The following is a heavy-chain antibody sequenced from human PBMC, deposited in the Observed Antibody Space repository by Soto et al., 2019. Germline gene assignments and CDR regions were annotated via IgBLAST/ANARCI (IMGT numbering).Heavy chain of an antibody. CDR2: ISGSGGST. CDR3: AISRYYYDSSGHRPS. CDR1: GFTFSSYA. D-gene: IGHD3-22*01. Sequence: PGGSLRLSCAASGFTFSSYAMSWVRQAPGKGLEWVSSISGSGGSTYYADSVKGRFTISRDNSKNTLYLQMNSLRAEDTAVYYCAISRYYYDSSGHRPSWGQGSFVTGSS. J-gene: IGHJ5*02. V-gene: IGHV3-23*01.